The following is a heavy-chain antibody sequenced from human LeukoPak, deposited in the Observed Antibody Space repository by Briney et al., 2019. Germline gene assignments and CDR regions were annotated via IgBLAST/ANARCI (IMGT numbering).Heavy chain of an antibody. D-gene: IGHD3-10*01. CDR3: ASYGSGSYYYFDY. CDR1: GFTVSSNY. CDR2: IYSGGST. J-gene: IGHJ4*02. V-gene: IGHV3-53*01. Sequence: GGSLRLSSAASGFTVSSNYMSWVRQAPGKGLEWVSVIYSGGSTYYADSVKGRFTISRDNSKNTLYLQMNSLRAEDTAVYYCASYGSGSYYYFDYWGQGTLVTVSS.